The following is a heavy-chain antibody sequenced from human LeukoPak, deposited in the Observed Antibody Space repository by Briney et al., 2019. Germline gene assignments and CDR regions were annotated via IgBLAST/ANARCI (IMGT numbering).Heavy chain of an antibody. J-gene: IGHJ3*02. Sequence: PSETLSLTCTVSGVSISSGDYYWSWIRQPPGKGLEWIGYIYYSGSTYYNPSLKSRVTISVDTSKNQFSLKLSSVTAADTAVYYCARGLAVVGAFDIWGQGTMVTVSS. D-gene: IGHD2-15*01. CDR2: IYYSGST. V-gene: IGHV4-30-4*01. CDR3: ARGLAVVGAFDI. CDR1: GVSISSGDYY.